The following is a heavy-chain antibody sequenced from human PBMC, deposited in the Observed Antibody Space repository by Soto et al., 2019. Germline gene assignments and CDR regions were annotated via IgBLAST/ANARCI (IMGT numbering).Heavy chain of an antibody. CDR1: GCTFSSYT. J-gene: IGHJ5*02. D-gene: IGHD6-13*01. Sequence: SVRVSCKASGCTFSSYTISWVRQAPGQGLEWMGRIIPILGIANYAQKFQGRVTITADKSTSTAYMELSSLRSEDTAVYYCASAYSSSWYRFDPWGQGTLVTVSS. V-gene: IGHV1-69*02. CDR2: IIPILGIA. CDR3: ASAYSSSWYRFDP.